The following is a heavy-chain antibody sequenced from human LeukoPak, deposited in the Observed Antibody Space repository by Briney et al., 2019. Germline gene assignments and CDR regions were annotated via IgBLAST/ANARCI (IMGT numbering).Heavy chain of an antibody. CDR2: IKQDGSDV. D-gene: IGHD6-19*01. CDR1: GFTFSDFW. CDR3: ARNGMAVAPTPWD. J-gene: IGHJ4*02. V-gene: IGHV3-7*05. Sequence: GGSLRLSCAVSGFTFSDFWMTWVRQAPGKGLEGVANIKQDGSDVYYLDSVKGRFTVSRDNAKKSLYLQMKSLRDEDTAMYFCARNGMAVAPTPWDWGQGTLVTVSS.